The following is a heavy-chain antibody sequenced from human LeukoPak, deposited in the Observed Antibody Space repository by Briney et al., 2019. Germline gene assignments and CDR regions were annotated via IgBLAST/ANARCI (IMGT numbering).Heavy chain of an antibody. CDR1: GYTFTSYD. V-gene: IGHV1-8*03. J-gene: IGHJ5*02. CDR2: MNPNSGNT. CDR3: ARVRAARYWFDP. D-gene: IGHD6-6*01. Sequence: GASVKVSCKASGYTFTSYDINWVRQATGQGLEWMGWMNPNSGNTGYAQKFQGRVTITRNTSISTAYMELSSLRSEDTAVYYCARVRAARYWFDPWGQGTLVTVSS.